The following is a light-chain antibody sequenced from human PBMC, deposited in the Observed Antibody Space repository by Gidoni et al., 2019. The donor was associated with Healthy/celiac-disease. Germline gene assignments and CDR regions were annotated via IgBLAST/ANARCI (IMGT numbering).Light chain of an antibody. CDR2: DVS. J-gene: IGLJ1*01. CDR3: CSYAGSYTFV. CDR1: SSDVGGYNY. Sequence: QSALNQPRSVSGSPGPSVTISCTGPSSDVGGYNYVSWYQQHPGKAPKLMIYDVSKRPSGVPDRFSGSKSGNTASLTISGLQAEDEADYYCCSYAGSYTFVFGTGTKVTVL. V-gene: IGLV2-11*01.